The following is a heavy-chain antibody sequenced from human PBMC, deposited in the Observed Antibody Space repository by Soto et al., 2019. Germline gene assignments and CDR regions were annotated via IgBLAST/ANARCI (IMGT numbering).Heavy chain of an antibody. CDR3: TRDGIGGTVFRGFCDY. V-gene: IGHV3-33*01. J-gene: IGHJ4*02. D-gene: IGHD1-7*01. Sequence: QEHLVQSGGGVVQPGRSLRLSCAASGSIFSGYGMHWVRQAPGKGLEWVAVIWYDGSNKYYADSVKGRFTISRDNSKNMLYLQMDSLRDEDTALYYCTRDGIGGTVFRGFCDYWGQGTLVTVSS. CDR2: IWYDGSNK. CDR1: GSIFSGYG.